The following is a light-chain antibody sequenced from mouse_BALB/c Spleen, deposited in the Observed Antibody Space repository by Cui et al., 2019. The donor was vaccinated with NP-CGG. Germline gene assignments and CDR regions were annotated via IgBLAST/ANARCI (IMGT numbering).Light chain of an antibody. CDR1: TGAVTTSNY. Sequence: AVVTQESALTPSPVKTVTLTCRSSTGAVTTSNYANWVQEKPDHLFTGLIGGTNNRAPGVPARFSGSLIGDKAALTITGAQTEDEAIYFCALWYSNHWVFGGGTKLTVL. CDR3: ALWYSNHWV. CDR2: GTN. J-gene: IGLJ1*01. V-gene: IGLV1*01.